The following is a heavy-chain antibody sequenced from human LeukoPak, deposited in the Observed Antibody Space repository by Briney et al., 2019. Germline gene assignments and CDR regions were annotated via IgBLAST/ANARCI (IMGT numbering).Heavy chain of an antibody. D-gene: IGHD6-13*01. V-gene: IGHV4-34*01. CDR3: ARVFSSSWYRADWYFDL. Sequence: SETLSLTCAVSGGSFSGHYWNWIRQPPGKGLEWIGEINHSGSTNYNPSLKSRVTISVDTSKNQFSLKLTSVTAADTAVYYCARVFSSSWYRADWYFDLWGRGTLVTVSS. CDR1: GGSFSGHY. J-gene: IGHJ2*01. CDR2: INHSGST.